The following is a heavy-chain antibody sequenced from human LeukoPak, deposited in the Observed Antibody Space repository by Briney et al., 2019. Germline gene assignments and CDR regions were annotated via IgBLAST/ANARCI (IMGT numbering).Heavy chain of an antibody. D-gene: IGHD4-11*01. Sequence: PGGSLRLSCAASGFKFYDYGMHWVRLAPGKGLEWVSGISFNSGRIGYADSVKGRFTISRDNAKNSLYLQMNSLRPEDTALYYCAKDGWFCNSDLHGDFDNWGQGILVTVSS. CDR2: ISFNSGRI. CDR1: GFKFYDYG. V-gene: IGHV3-9*01. CDR3: AKDGWFCNSDLHGDFDN. J-gene: IGHJ4*02.